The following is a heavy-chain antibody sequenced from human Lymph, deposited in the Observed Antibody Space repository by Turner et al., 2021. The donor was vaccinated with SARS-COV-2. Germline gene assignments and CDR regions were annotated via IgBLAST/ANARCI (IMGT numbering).Heavy chain of an antibody. D-gene: IGHD2-2*02. CDR2: ISGSGGST. J-gene: IGHJ6*02. Sequence: EQLLASGGGLVPPGGSLSLSCAASGFTFSRSGMSWVRQAPGKGMVWVAVISGSGGSTYYADSVKGRFTISRDKAKNTLYLQMNSLRAEDTAVYYCAKDRVVLHAIWNYYYYYGMDVWGQGTTVTVSS. V-gene: IGHV3-23*01. CDR3: AKDRVVLHAIWNYYYYYGMDV. CDR1: GFTFSRSG.